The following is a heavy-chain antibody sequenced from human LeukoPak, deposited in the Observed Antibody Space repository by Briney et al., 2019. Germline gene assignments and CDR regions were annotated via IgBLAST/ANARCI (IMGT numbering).Heavy chain of an antibody. J-gene: IGHJ4*02. CDR1: GFTFSGYL. Sequence: AGGSLRLSCAASGFTFSGYLMSWVRQAPWKGLEWVANIKEEGSEKYYVDSVKGRFIISRDNAKNSLYLQMNSLRAEDTAVYYCARDSSAAPHSYWGQGTLVTVFS. D-gene: IGHD2-15*01. CDR3: ARDSSAAPHSY. CDR2: IKEEGSEK. V-gene: IGHV3-7*01.